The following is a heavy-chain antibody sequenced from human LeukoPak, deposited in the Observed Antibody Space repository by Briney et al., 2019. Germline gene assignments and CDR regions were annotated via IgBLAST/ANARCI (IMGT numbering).Heavy chain of an antibody. CDR2: INPNSGGT. CDR3: ARGPPRIVVVVAATIDY. CDR1: GYTFTGYY. V-gene: IGHV1-2*02. Sequence: ASVKVSCKASGYTFTGYYMHWVRQAPGQGLEWMGWINPNSGGTNYAQKFQGRVTMTRDTSISTAYMELSRLRSDDTAVYYCARGPPRIVVVVAATIDYWGQGTLVTVSS. J-gene: IGHJ4*02. D-gene: IGHD2-15*01.